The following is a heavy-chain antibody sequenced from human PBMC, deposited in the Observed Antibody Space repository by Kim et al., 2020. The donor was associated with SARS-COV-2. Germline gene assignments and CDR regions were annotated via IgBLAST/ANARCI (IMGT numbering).Heavy chain of an antibody. CDR2: IDSDSSNI. D-gene: IGHD3-16*01. V-gene: IGHV3-48*02. CDR3: ARPPFKADPYAFYCYFD. Sequence: GGSLRLSCAASGFTFSSYNINWVRQAHVKGPDLLSYIDSDSSNIYYADSVKGRFTISRDTAKRSLYLQMNSLRDEDTAVYYCARPPFKADPYAFYCYFD. CDR1: GFTFSSYN. J-gene: IGHJ2*01.